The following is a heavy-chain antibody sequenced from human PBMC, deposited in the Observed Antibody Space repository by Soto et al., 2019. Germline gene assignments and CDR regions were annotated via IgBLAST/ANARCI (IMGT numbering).Heavy chain of an antibody. CDR2: ISDIGGNT. CDR3: AREYSSAWKTSDY. Sequence: GGSLRLSCAASGFTFSNYAMSWVRQAPGKGLERVSGISDIGGNTYYANSVKGRFTISRDNSKNTLFLQMNSLRAEDTAVYYCAREYSSAWKTSDYWGQGTLVTVSS. CDR1: GFTFSNYA. J-gene: IGHJ4*02. V-gene: IGHV3-23*01. D-gene: IGHD6-19*01.